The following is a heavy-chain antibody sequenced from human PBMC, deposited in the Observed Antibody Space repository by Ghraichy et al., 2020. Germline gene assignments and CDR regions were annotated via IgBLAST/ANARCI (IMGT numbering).Heavy chain of an antibody. CDR1: GFIFSDHG. D-gene: IGHD1-26*01. CDR2: MNASGGTT. Sequence: GGSLRLSCAASGFIFSDHGMGWVRQGQPRGLEWVADMNASGGTTNYADSVKGRFTIVRDNAESALYLEMNSLRADDTAVYYCMRKYTGVYYSLFDFWGHGTLIAVSS. V-gene: IGHV3-20*04. CDR3: MRKYTGVYYSLFDF. J-gene: IGHJ4*01.